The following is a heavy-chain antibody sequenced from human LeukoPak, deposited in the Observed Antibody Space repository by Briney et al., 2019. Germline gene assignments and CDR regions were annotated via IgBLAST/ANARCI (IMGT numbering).Heavy chain of an antibody. D-gene: IGHD1-7*01. Sequence: GGSLRLSCAASGFTFSSYAMSWVRQAPGKGLEWVSAISGSGGSTYYADSVKGRFTISRDNSKNTLYLQMNSLRAEDTAVYYCVKDWGNYEYTDYWGQGTLVTVSS. CDR2: ISGSGGST. CDR1: GFTFSSYA. CDR3: VKDWGNYEYTDY. J-gene: IGHJ4*02. V-gene: IGHV3-23*01.